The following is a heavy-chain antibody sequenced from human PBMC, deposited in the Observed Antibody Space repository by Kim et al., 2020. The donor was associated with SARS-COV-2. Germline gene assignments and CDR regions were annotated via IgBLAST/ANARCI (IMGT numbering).Heavy chain of an antibody. V-gene: IGHV3-30*07. D-gene: IGHD2-15*01. Sequence: RFTISRDNSKNTLYLQMNSLRAEDTAVYYCARDPGYCSGGSCYPGAFDIWGQGTMVTVSS. J-gene: IGHJ3*02. CDR3: ARDPGYCSGGSCYPGAFDI.